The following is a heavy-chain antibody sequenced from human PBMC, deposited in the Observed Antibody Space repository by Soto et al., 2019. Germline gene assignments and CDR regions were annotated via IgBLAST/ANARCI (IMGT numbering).Heavy chain of an antibody. J-gene: IGHJ3*02. CDR2: VTADGGT. Sequence: LRLSCEGSGFTVSSYAMTWIRQAPGKGPEWVSTVTADGGTYYADSVKGRFAMSRDTSENTLYLQMNSLGAEDTAAYYCAPHVSCSGGSCQYDAFAIRGQGTMVTVSS. V-gene: IGHV3-23*01. D-gene: IGHD2-15*01. CDR1: GFTVSSYA. CDR3: APHVSCSGGSCQYDAFAI.